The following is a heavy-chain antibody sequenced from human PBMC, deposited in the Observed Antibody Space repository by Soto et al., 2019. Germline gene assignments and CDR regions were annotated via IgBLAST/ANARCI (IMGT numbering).Heavy chain of an antibody. V-gene: IGHV1-18*01. Sequence: GPEVKQPGASMKVSCKTSGYTFTSYGISWVRLAPGQGLEWMGWIGVYNGNTNYAPKFQGRVTLTTDTTTSTAYMELRSLRSDDTAVYYCARSVIRMGIGDYWGQGTLITVSS. CDR1: GYTFTSYG. D-gene: IGHD2-21*01. J-gene: IGHJ4*02. CDR2: IGVYNGNT. CDR3: ARSVIRMGIGDY.